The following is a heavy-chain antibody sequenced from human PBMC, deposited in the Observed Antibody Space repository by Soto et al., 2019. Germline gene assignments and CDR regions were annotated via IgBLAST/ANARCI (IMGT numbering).Heavy chain of an antibody. D-gene: IGHD6-25*01. V-gene: IGHV3-9*01. J-gene: IGHJ6*02. CDR1: GFTFDDFA. CDR3: VKGRGSYEVKFGMDV. Sequence: EVQLVESVGGLVQPGRSLRLSCAASGFTFDDFAMHWVRQAPGKGLEWVSGVDWNSGSTAYADSVKGRFTISRDNARNSLYLQMNSLRAEDTALYYCVKGRGSYEVKFGMDVWGQGTTVTVSS. CDR2: VDWNSGST.